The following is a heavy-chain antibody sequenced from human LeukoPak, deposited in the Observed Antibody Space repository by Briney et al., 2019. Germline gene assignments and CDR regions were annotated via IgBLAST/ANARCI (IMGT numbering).Heavy chain of an antibody. Sequence: KPSETLSLTCAVYGGSFSGYYWSWIRQPPGKGLEWIGEINHSGSTNYNPSLKSRVTISVDTSKNQFSLKLSSVTAADTAVYYCARSMTTVTTSDYWGQGTLVTVSS. V-gene: IGHV4-34*01. D-gene: IGHD4-17*01. J-gene: IGHJ4*02. CDR3: ARSMTTVTTSDY. CDR2: INHSGST. CDR1: GGSFSGYY.